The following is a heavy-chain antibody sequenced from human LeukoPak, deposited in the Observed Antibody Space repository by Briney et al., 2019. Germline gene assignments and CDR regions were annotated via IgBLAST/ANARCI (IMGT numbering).Heavy chain of an antibody. V-gene: IGHV3-11*04. J-gene: IGHJ4*02. CDR2: ISNTASIM. Sequence: PGGSLRLSCAASGFTFSDYYMSWIRQAPGKGLEWISYISNTASIMYYPDSVKGRFTISRDNAKNSLYLQMDSLGVEDTAVYYCARQGDSSSWAGHDHWGQGTLVTVSS. CDR3: ARQGDSSSWAGHDH. D-gene: IGHD6-13*01. CDR1: GFTFSDYY.